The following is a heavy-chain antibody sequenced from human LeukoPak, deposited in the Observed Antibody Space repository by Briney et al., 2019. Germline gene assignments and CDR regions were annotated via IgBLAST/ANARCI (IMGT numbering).Heavy chain of an antibody. D-gene: IGHD6-13*01. J-gene: IGHJ3*02. Sequence: SETLSLTCTVSGYSISSGYYWGWIRPPPGKGLEWIGSIYHSGSTYYNPSLKSRVTISVDTSKNQFSLKLSSVTAADTAVYYCARARIAAAGAFDIWGQGTMVTVSS. CDR3: ARARIAAAGAFDI. CDR2: IYHSGST. CDR1: GYSISSGYY. V-gene: IGHV4-38-2*02.